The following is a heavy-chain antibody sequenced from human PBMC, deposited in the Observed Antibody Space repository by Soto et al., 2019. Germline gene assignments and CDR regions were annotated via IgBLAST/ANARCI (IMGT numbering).Heavy chain of an antibody. CDR1: GGSISSSSYY. J-gene: IGHJ4*02. V-gene: IGHV4-39*01. CDR3: ARQSRPLYYFDY. CDR2: IYYSGST. Sequence: SETLSLTCTVSGGSISSSSYYWVWIRQPPGKGLEWIGSIYYSGSTYYNPSLKSRVTISVDTSKNQFSLKLSSVTAADTAVYYCARQSRPLYYFDYWGQGTLVTVSS.